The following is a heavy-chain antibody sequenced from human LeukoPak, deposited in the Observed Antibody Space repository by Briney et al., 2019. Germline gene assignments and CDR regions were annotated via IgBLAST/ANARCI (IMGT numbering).Heavy chain of an antibody. CDR2: IHHSVGT. CDR1: VYFISSGYY. CDR3: ARGYWEYYFDY. V-gene: IGHV4-38-2*02. Sequence: SETLSLTCTFSVYFISSGYYWGLIRQPSGKVLEWIASIHHSVGTYYNSSIKSRVTISVDASKNQFSLKLSSVTAADTAVYYCARGYWEYYFDYWGQGIPVTVSS. J-gene: IGHJ4*02. D-gene: IGHD3-22*01.